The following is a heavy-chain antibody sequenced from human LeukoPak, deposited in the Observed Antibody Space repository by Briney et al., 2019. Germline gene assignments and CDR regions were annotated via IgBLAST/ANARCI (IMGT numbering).Heavy chain of an antibody. CDR3: ARGLYCGGDCYLY. D-gene: IGHD2-21*02. Sequence: SVKVSCKASGGTFSSYAISWVRQAPGLGLEWMGGIIPIFGTANYAQKFQGRVTITTDESTSTAYMELSSLRSEDTAVYYCARGLYCGGDCYLYWGQGTLVTVSS. V-gene: IGHV1-69*05. CDR1: GGTFSSYA. CDR2: IIPIFGTA. J-gene: IGHJ4*02.